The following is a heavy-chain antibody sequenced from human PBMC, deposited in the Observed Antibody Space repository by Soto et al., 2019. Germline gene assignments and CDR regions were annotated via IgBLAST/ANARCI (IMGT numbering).Heavy chain of an antibody. D-gene: IGHD4-17*01. CDR1: GYTFTSYD. CDR3: ASGLDYGDNHYYYGMDD. V-gene: IGHV1-8*01. J-gene: IGHJ6*02. Sequence: VSSVKVSCKASGYTFTSYDINWVRQATGQGHKSMGWMNPNSDNTGDAQKFQGRVTMTRNTSISTAYMELSSPRSDDTAVYYCASGLDYGDNHYYYGMDDWGYGTMASVS. CDR2: MNPNSDNT.